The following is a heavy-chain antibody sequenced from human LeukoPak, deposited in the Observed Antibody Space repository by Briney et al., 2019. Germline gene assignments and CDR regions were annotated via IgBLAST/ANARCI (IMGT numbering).Heavy chain of an antibody. J-gene: IGHJ4*02. Sequence: SGGSLRLSCAASGFTFSSYSMNWVRQAPGKGLEWVSSISSSSSYIYYADSVKGRFTISRDNAKNSLYLQMNSLRAEDTAVYYCARCSYDFWSGYLGAPDYWGQGTLVTVSS. CDR1: GFTFSSYS. CDR3: ARCSYDFWSGYLGAPDY. CDR2: ISSSSSYI. V-gene: IGHV3-21*01. D-gene: IGHD3-3*01.